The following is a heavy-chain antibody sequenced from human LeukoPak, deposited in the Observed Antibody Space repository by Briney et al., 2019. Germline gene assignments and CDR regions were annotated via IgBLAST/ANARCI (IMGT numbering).Heavy chain of an antibody. D-gene: IGHD6-13*01. CDR3: ARASGSLPFDY. CDR2: IWYDGSNK. V-gene: IGHV3-33*01. CDR1: GFTFSSYG. J-gene: IGHJ4*02. Sequence: GRSLRLSCAASGFTFSSYGMHWVRQAPGKGLEWVAVIWYDGSNKYYADSVKGRFTISRDNSKNTLYLQMNSLRAEDTAVYYCARASGSLPFDYWGQGTLVTVSS.